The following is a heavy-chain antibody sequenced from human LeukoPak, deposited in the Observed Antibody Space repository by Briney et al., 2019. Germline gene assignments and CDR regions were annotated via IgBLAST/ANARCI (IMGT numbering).Heavy chain of an antibody. CDR3: ARARGYSGHDYVPIGYYYYYYGMDV. CDR1: GGSISSYY. CDR2: IYYTGST. V-gene: IGHV4-59*01. J-gene: IGHJ6*02. Sequence: SETLSLTCTVSGGSISSYYWSWIRQPPGKGLEWIGYIYYTGSTNYNPSLTSRVNISVDTSKNQFSLKLSSVAAADTAVYYCARARGYSGHDYVPIGYYYYYYGMDVWGQRA. D-gene: IGHD5-12*01.